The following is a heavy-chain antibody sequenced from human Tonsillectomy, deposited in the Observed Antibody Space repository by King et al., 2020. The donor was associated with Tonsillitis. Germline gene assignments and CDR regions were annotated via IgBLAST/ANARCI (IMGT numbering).Heavy chain of an antibody. CDR2: INPSSAAA. Sequence: VQLVESGAEVKKPGASVKISCKASGYTFEDYYIHWVRQAPGQGLEWMGMINPSSAAATYAQKFQDRVTMTRDTSTKTFYMDLRDLILEDTAVYYCEREGPGNSGYSPDRWGQGTLVSVSS. J-gene: IGHJ5*02. CDR1: GYTFEDYY. CDR3: EREGPGNSGYSPDR. V-gene: IGHV1-46*02. D-gene: IGHD3-22*01.